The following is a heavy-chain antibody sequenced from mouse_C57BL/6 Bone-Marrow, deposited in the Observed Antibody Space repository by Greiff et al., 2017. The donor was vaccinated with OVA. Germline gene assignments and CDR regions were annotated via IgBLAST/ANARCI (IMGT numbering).Heavy chain of an antibody. V-gene: IGHV1-69*01. CDR2: IDPSDSYT. Sequence: QVQLKQPGAELVMPGASVKLSCKASGYTFTSYWMHWVKQRPGQGLEWIGEIDPSDSYTNYNQKFKGKSTLTVDKSSSTAYMQLSSLTSEDSAVYYCAREGDYDGYWYFDVWGTGTTVTVSS. D-gene: IGHD2-4*01. J-gene: IGHJ1*03. CDR1: GYTFTSYW. CDR3: AREGDYDGYWYFDV.